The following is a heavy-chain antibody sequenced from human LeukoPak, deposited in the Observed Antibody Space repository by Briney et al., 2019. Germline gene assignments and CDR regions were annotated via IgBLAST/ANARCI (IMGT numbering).Heavy chain of an antibody. D-gene: IGHD2-15*01. CDR2: IHTSGST. CDR3: ARLVYSLDGSGYNWFDP. V-gene: IGHV4-4*09. J-gene: IGHJ5*02. Sequence: SETLSLTCAVSGGAFSSNYWTWIRQPPGKGLDWIGYIHTSGSTNYIPSLKSRVTMSVDTSKNQFSLNLSSVTAADTAMYYCARLVYSLDGSGYNWFDPWGQGTLVTVSS. CDR1: GGAFSSNY.